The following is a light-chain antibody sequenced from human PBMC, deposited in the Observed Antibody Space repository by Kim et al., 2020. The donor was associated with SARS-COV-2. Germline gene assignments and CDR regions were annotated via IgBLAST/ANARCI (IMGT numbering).Light chain of an antibody. V-gene: IGKV1D-16*01. CDR3: QQYDSYPRT. J-gene: IGKJ1*01. CDR1: QSISSW. CDR2: AAS. Sequence: DIQMTQSPSSLSASVGDRVTITCRASQSISSWLAWYQQKPEKAPKCLIYAASSLQSGVPSRFSGSGSGTDFTLTISSLQPEDFATYYCQQYDSYPRTFGQRTRVEIK.